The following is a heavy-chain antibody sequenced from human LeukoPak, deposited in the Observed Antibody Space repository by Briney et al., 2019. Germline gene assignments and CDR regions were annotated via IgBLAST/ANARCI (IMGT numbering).Heavy chain of an antibody. CDR3: VRNLDFWGDSEDY. Sequence: GGSLRLSCAASGFTFSSYWMSWVRQAPGKGLEWVANIRQDGSEKYYVDSMKGRFTISRDNAKNTLYLQMNSLRAEDTAVYYCVRNLDFWGDSEDYWGQGTLVTVSS. V-gene: IGHV3-7*01. J-gene: IGHJ4*02. D-gene: IGHD3-3*01. CDR1: GFTFSSYW. CDR2: IRQDGSEK.